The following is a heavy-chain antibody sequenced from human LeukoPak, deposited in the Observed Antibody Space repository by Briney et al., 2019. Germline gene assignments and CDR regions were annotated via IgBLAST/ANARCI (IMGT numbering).Heavy chain of an antibody. J-gene: IGHJ4*02. CDR2: INPNSGGT. V-gene: IGHV1-2*02. CDR1: GYTFTGYY. CDR3: ARDRNYCSSTSCYILYYFDY. Sequence: GASVKVSCKASGYTFTGYYMHWVRQAPGQGLEWMGWINPNSGGTNYAQKFQGRVTMTRDTSISTAYMVLSRLRSDDTAVYYCARDRNYCSSTSCYILYYFDYWGQGTLVTVSS. D-gene: IGHD2-2*02.